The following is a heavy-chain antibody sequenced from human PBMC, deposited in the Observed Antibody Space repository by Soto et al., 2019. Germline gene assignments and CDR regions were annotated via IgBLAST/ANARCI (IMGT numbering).Heavy chain of an antibody. D-gene: IGHD2-15*01. CDR1: GFTFDDYT. V-gene: IGHV3-43*01. CDR3: AKELGGSQNWFDP. J-gene: IGHJ5*02. CDR2: ISWDGGST. Sequence: PGGSLRLSCAASGFTFDDYTMHWVRQAPGKCLEWVSLISWDGGSTYYADSVKGRFTISRDNSKNSLYLQMNSLRTEDTALYYCAKELGGSQNWFDPWGQGXLVTVYS.